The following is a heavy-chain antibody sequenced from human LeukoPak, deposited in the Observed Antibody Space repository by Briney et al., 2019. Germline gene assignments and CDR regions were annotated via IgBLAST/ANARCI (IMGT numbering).Heavy chain of an antibody. CDR1: GFAFSDSY. Sequence: GGSLTLFCGASGFAFSDSYVDWVRQAPGKGLQWVGRIRNKAHRYTTDYAASVKSRFHISRDDSKNSLFLQMNTLITEDTAVYYCVRVRHGDYFDPWGLGTLVTVSS. D-gene: IGHD4-17*01. CDR2: IRNKAHRYTT. CDR3: VRVRHGDYFDP. J-gene: IGHJ4*02. V-gene: IGHV3-72*01.